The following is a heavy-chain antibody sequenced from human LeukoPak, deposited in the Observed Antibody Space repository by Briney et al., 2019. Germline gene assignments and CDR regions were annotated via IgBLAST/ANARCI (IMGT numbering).Heavy chain of an antibody. J-gene: IGHJ6*02. CDR2: IYHSGST. CDR3: ARHGPYPDGYYAMDV. D-gene: IGHD5-24*01. CDR1: GGSISSSSYY. Sequence: SETLSLTCTVSGGSISSSSYYWGWIRQPPGKGLEWIGYIYHSGSTYYNPSLKSRVTISVDRSKNQVSLSLRSLTAADTAVYYCARHGPYPDGYYAMDVWGQGTTVTVSS. V-gene: IGHV4-39*07.